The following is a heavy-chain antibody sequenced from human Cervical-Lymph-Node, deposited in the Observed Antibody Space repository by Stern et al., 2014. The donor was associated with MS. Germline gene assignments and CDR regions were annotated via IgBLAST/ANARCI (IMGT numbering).Heavy chain of an antibody. Sequence: DQLVESGAEVKKPGSSVKVSCKASGDTFSSYAINWVRQVPGQGLEWVGGITPVIGTTNYAQKFQGRVTITADKSTNTAYMELMTLRSEDTAVYYCARGGGLVGYFDYWGQGTLVSVSS. V-gene: IGHV1-69*06. CDR1: GDTFSSYA. CDR2: ITPVIGTT. CDR3: ARGGGLVGYFDY. J-gene: IGHJ4*02. D-gene: IGHD1-26*01.